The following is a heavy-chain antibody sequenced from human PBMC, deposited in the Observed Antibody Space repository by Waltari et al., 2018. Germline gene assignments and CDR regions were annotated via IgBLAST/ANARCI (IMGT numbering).Heavy chain of an antibody. V-gene: IGHV3-53*02. J-gene: IGHJ3*01. CDR1: GFIVSSNY. Sequence: EVQLVETGGGLIQPGGSLRLSCAVSGFIVSSNYMSWVRQGPGQGQEVGSVIDGGGGSYSSEPVRGRFHISRDNSKITLYLEMNTRRADDTAWYYLATLGAYLCVFDVWGQGTMVTVSS. D-gene: IGHD3-16*01. CDR3: ATLGAYLCVFDV. CDR2: IDGGGGS.